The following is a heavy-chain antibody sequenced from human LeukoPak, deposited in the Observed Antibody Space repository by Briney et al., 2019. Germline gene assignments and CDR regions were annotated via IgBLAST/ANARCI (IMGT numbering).Heavy chain of an antibody. V-gene: IGHV4-39*07. CDR1: GGSVSSGSYY. Sequence: PSETLSLTCTVSGGSVSSGSYYWGWIRQPPGKGLEWIGSIYYSGSTYYNPSLKSRVTISVDTSKKQFSLKLSSVTAADTAVYYCARTTVTTLFDYWGQGTLVTVSS. D-gene: IGHD4-17*01. J-gene: IGHJ4*02. CDR2: IYYSGST. CDR3: ARTTVTTLFDY.